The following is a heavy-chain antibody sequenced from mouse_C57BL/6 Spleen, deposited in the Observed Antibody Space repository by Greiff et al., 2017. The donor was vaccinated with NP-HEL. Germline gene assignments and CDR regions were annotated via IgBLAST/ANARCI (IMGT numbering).Heavy chain of an antibody. V-gene: IGHV5-9-1*02. CDR1: GFTFSSYA. J-gene: IGHJ4*01. CDR3: TRDGYPGSMDY. CDR2: ISSGGDYI. Sequence: EVKLVESGEGLVKPGGSLKLSCAASGFTFSSYAMSWVRQTPEKRLEWVAYISSGGDYIYYADTVKGRFTISRDNARNTLYLQMSSLKSEDTAMYYCTRDGYPGSMDYWGQGTSVTVSS. D-gene: IGHD2-3*01.